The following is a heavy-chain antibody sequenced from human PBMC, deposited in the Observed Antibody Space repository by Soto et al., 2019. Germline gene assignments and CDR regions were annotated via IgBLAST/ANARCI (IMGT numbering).Heavy chain of an antibody. CDR1: GYSFTSYW. J-gene: IGHJ5*02. CDR2: IYPGDSDT. V-gene: IGHV5-51*01. Sequence: PGESLKISCKGSGYSFTSYWIGWVRQMPGKGLERMGIIYPGDSDTRYSPSFQGQVTISADKSISTAYLQWSSLKASDTAMYYCARHIFPALTRSNWFDPWGQGTLVTVSS. D-gene: IGHD3-9*01. CDR3: ARHIFPALTRSNWFDP.